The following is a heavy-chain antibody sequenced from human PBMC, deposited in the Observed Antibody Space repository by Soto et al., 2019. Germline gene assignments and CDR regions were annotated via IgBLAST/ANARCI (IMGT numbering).Heavy chain of an antibody. CDR3: ARGSLPRRMTTVTSYFDY. V-gene: IGHV4-31*03. CDR1: GGSISSGGYY. Sequence: QVQLQESGPGLVKPSQTLSLTCTVSGGSISSGGYYWSWIRQHPGKGLEWTGYIYYSGSTYYNPSLKSRVTISVDTSKNQFSLKLSSVTAADTAVYYCARGSLPRRMTTVTSYFDYWGQGTLVTVSS. D-gene: IGHD4-17*01. CDR2: IYYSGST. J-gene: IGHJ4*02.